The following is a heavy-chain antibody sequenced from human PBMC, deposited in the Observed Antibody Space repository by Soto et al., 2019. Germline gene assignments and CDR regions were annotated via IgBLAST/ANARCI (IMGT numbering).Heavy chain of an antibody. J-gene: IGHJ2*01. V-gene: IGHV3-64*01. CDR2: ISGNGGST. CDR1: GFTFSSYA. CDR3: ARRTPGWYFDL. Sequence: EVQLVESGGGSVQPGGSLRLSCAASGFTFSSYAMHWVRQAPGKGLEYVSAISGNGGSTYYANSVKGRFTISRDNSKNTLYLQMGSLRAEDMAVYYCARRTPGWYFDLWGRGTLVTVSS.